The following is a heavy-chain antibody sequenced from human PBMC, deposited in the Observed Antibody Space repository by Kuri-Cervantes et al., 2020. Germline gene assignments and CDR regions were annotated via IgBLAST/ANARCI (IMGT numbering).Heavy chain of an antibody. CDR2: ITSGSSAI. CDR1: GFTFSDYY. CDR3: TSGWSNPFDH. Sequence: GESLKISCAASGFTFSDYYMSWIRQAPGKGLEWVSYITSGSSAIYYADSVKGRFTISRDNAKNSLYLQMNSLRDEDTAVYYCTSGWSNPFDHWGQGTLVTVSS. V-gene: IGHV3-11*04. J-gene: IGHJ4*02. D-gene: IGHD6-19*01.